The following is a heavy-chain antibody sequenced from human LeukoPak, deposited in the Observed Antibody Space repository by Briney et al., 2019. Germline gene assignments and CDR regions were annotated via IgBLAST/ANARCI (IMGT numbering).Heavy chain of an antibody. CDR2: INHSGST. CDR1: GGSFSGYY. J-gene: IGHJ4*02. D-gene: IGHD3-3*02. V-gene: IGHV4-34*01. Sequence: SETLSLTCAVYGGSFSGYYWSWIRQTPGKGLEWVGEINHSGSTNYNPSLKSRVTISVDTSKNQFSLKLSSVTAADTAVYYCARGRGHLGPSFDYWGQGTLVTASS. CDR3: ARGRGHLGPSFDY.